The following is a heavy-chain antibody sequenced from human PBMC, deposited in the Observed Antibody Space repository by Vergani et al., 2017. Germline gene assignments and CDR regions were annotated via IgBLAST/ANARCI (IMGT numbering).Heavy chain of an antibody. CDR3: AKDRVLWFGRDWDY. J-gene: IGHJ4*02. CDR1: GFTFSSYG. Sequence: VQLVESGGGLVQPGGSLKLSCAASGFTFSSYGMHWVRQAPGKGLEWVAVISYDGSNKYYADSVKGRFTISRDNSKNTLYLQMNSLRAEDTAVYYCAKDRVLWFGRDWDYWGQGTLVTVSS. D-gene: IGHD3-10*01. CDR2: ISYDGSNK. V-gene: IGHV3-30*18.